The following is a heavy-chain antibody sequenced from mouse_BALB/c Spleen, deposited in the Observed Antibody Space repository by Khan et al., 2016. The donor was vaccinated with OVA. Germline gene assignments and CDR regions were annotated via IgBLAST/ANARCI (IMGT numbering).Heavy chain of an antibody. V-gene: IGHV3-2*02. CDR3: ARIYGGDFDY. D-gene: IGHD1-1*01. CDR1: GYSITNDYA. Sequence: VQLQQSGPGLVKPSQSLSLTCTVTGYSITNDYAWNWIRQFPGNKLEWMGYISYSGNNKYNPSLKSRISITRATSKNQFFLQLNSVTIEDTATYYCARIYGGDFDYWGQGTTRTVSS. CDR2: ISYSGNN. J-gene: IGHJ2*01.